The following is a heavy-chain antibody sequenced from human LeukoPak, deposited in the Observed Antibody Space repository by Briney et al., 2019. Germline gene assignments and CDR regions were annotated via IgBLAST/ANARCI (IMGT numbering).Heavy chain of an antibody. D-gene: IGHD2-2*01. Sequence: ASVKVSCKASGYTFTSYGISWVRQAPGQGLEWMGWISAYNGNTYYAQKLQGRVTMTTDTSTSTAYMELRSLRSDDTAVYYCARGVGCSSTSCPHYYYYYGMDVWGQGTTVTVSS. CDR3: ARGVGCSSTSCPHYYYYYGMDV. CDR1: GYTFTSYG. J-gene: IGHJ6*02. V-gene: IGHV1-18*01. CDR2: ISAYNGNT.